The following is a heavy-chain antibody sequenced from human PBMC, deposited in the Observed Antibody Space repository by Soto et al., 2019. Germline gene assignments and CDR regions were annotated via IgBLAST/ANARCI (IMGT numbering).Heavy chain of an antibody. J-gene: IGHJ6*02. CDR2: ISGSGGST. V-gene: IGHV3-23*01. CDR1: GFTFSSYA. CDR3: AKFRLGYYGMDV. Sequence: EVQLLESGGGLVQPGGSLRLSCAASGFTFSSYAMSWVRQAPGKGLEWVSAISGSGGSTYYADSVKGRFTISRDKSKNTLYLQMNSLRAEDTAVYYCAKFRLGYYGMDVWGQGTTVTVSS.